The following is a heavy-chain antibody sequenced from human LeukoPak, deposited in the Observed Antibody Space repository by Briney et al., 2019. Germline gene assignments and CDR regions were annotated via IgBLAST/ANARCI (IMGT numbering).Heavy chain of an antibody. D-gene: IGHD3-10*01. CDR3: AKGGGSGSFDY. J-gene: IGHJ4*02. CDR2: ISGSGCST. Sequence: GGSLRLSCAASGFTFSSYAMSWVRQAPGKGLEWVSAISGSGCSTYYADSVKGRFTISRHNSKNTLYLQMNSLRAEDTAVYYCAKGGGSGSFDYWGQGTLVTVSS. V-gene: IGHV3-23*01. CDR1: GFTFSSYA.